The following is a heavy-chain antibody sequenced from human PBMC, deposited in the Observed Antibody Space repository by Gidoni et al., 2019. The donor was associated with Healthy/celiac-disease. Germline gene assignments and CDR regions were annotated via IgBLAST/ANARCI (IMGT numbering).Heavy chain of an antibody. CDR2: INPNSGGT. J-gene: IGHJ3*02. V-gene: IGHV1-2*02. Sequence: QVQLVQSGAEVKKPGASVKVSCKASGYTFPGYYMHWVRQAPGQGLEWMGWINPNSGGTNYAQKFQGRVTMTRDTSISTAYMELSRLRSDDTAVYYCARSDHPDIVVVPAGAFDIWGQGTMVTVSS. CDR1: GYTFPGYY. D-gene: IGHD2-2*01. CDR3: ARSDHPDIVVVPAGAFDI.